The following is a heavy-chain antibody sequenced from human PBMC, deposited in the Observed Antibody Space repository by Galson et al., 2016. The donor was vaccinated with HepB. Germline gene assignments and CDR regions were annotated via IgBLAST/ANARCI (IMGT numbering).Heavy chain of an antibody. V-gene: IGHV3-7*01. J-gene: IGHJ5*02. Sequence: SLRLSCAASGFSFSSSWMTWVRQSPGKGLEWVANIKQDGSYRHYVDSVEGRFTVSRDNAKNSLYLEMNSLRVEDTAVYYCARSRGNDLWGQGTLVIVSS. CDR1: GFSFSSSW. CDR3: ARSRGNDL. CDR2: IKQDGSYR.